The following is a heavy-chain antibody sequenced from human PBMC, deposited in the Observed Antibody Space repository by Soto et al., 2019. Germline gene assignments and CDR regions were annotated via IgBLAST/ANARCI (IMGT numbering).Heavy chain of an antibody. CDR2: INHSGST. Sequence: SETLSLTCAVYGGSFSGYYWSWIRQPPGKGLEWIGEINHSGSTNYNPSLKSRVTISVDTSKNQFSLKLSSVTAADTAVYYCSRGRRTAVTIDYWGQGTLVTV. V-gene: IGHV4-34*01. CDR3: SRGRRTAVTIDY. CDR1: GGSFSGYY. J-gene: IGHJ4*02. D-gene: IGHD4-17*01.